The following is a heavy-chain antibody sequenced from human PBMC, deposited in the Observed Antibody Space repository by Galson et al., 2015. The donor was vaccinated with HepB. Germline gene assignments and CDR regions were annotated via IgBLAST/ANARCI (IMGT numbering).Heavy chain of an antibody. CDR2: IYYSGST. J-gene: IGHJ4*02. Sequence: ETLSLTCTVSGGSISSYYWSWIRQPPGKGLEWIGYIYYSGSTNYNPSLKSRVTISVDTSKNQFSLKLSSVTAADTAVYYCARASPDSGRLFDYWGQGTLVTVSS. CDR3: ARASPDSGRLFDY. CDR1: GGSISSYY. D-gene: IGHD3-10*01. V-gene: IGHV4-59*01.